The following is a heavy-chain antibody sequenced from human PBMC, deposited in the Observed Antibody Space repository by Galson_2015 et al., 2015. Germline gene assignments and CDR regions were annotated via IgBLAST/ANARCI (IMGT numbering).Heavy chain of an antibody. CDR3: ASRLGVVINTNGVDF. CDR2: VSSTGRTI. V-gene: IGHV3-11*01. Sequence: SLRLSCAASGFTFSDYYMSWIRQAPGKGLERVSYVSSTGRTIYYADSVKGRFTISRDNAKNSVYLQMNSLRAEDTAVYYCASRLGVVINTNGVDFWGQGTLVTVSS. J-gene: IGHJ4*02. D-gene: IGHD2-21*01. CDR1: GFTFSDYY.